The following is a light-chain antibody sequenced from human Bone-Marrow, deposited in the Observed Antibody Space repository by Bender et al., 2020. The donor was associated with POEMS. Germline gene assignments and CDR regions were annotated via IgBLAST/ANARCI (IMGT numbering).Light chain of an antibody. Sequence: QSALTQPASVSGSPGQSITISCTGTNSDVGTYDLVSWYQQHPGKAPKLMIYDVSKRPSGISNRFSGSKSGNTASLTISGLQAEDEADYYCCSYADSSTLVLGTGTKVTVL. V-gene: IGLV2-23*02. CDR2: DVS. J-gene: IGLJ1*01. CDR3: CSYADSSTLV. CDR1: NSDVGTYDL.